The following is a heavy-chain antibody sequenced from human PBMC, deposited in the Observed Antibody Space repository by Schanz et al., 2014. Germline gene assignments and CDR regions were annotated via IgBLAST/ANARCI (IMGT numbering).Heavy chain of an antibody. V-gene: IGHV1-18*04. J-gene: IGHJ6*02. CDR1: GYTFTNHY. CDR3: ARALADYFGMDV. CDR2: ISAYNGNT. Sequence: QVQVIQSGPEVKKPGASVKVSCKASGYTFTNHYLHWVRQAPGQGLEWMGRISAYNGNTNYAQKLQGRVTMTTDTSTSTAYMELRSLRSDDTAVYYCARALADYFGMDVWGQGTTVTVSS.